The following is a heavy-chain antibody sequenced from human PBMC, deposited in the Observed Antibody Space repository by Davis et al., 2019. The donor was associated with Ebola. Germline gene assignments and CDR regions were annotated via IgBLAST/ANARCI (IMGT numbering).Heavy chain of an antibody. CDR2: INPNSGGT. D-gene: IGHD6-13*01. Sequence: ASVKVSCKASGYTFTGYYMHWVRQAPGQGLEWMGWINPNSGGTNYAQKFQGRVTMTRDTSISTAYMELSRLRSDDTAVYYCARGLSRIAAAGTGGYYFDYWGQGTLVTVSS. CDR1: GYTFTGYY. J-gene: IGHJ4*02. V-gene: IGHV1-2*02. CDR3: ARGLSRIAAAGTGGYYFDY.